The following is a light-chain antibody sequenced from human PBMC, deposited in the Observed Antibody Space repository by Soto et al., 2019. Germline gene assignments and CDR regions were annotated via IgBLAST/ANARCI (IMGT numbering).Light chain of an antibody. J-gene: IGKJ1*01. CDR3: HQRSIWPLT. V-gene: IGKV3-11*01. CDR2: DAS. CDR1: QSVSSY. Sequence: EIVLTQSPATLSLSPGERATLSCRASQSVSSYLAWYQQKPGQAPRLLIYDASNRATGIPARFSGSGSGTDFTLTISSLEPEDFAVYYCHQRSIWPLTFGQGTKVEIK.